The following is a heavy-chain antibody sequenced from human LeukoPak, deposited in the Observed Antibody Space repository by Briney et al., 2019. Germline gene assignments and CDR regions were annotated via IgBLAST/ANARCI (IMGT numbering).Heavy chain of an antibody. Sequence: GASVKVSCKASGYTFTDYYIHWVRQAPGQGLEWMGWINPNSGGTNYAQKFQGRVTMTRDTSVSTAYMELSRLRSDDTAVYYCARDVPLRSTAANPYYYYGMDVWGQGTPVTVSS. J-gene: IGHJ6*02. CDR3: ARDVPLRSTAANPYYYYGMDV. V-gene: IGHV1-2*02. CDR2: INPNSGGT. D-gene: IGHD2-2*01. CDR1: GYTFTDYY.